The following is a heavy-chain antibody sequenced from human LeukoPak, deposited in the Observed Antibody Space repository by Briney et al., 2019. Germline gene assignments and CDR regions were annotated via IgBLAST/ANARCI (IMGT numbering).Heavy chain of an antibody. CDR3: ARDSPSYGMDV. CDR1: GGSISSGGYY. Sequence: PSETLSLTCTVSGGSISSGGYYWRWIRQHPGKGLEWIGHIYYSGSTYYNPSLKSRVTISVDTSKNQFSLKLSSVTAADTAVYYCARDSPSYGMDVWGQGTTVTVSS. V-gene: IGHV4-31*03. CDR2: IYYSGST. J-gene: IGHJ6*02.